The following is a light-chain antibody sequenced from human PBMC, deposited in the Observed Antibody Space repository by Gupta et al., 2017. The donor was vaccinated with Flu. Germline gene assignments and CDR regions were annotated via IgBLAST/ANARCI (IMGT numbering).Light chain of an antibody. J-gene: IGLJ2*01. CDR2: EGS. Sequence: QSALTQPASVSGSPGQSLTLSCTGTSSDVGSYNLVSWYQQHPGKAPKLMMYEGSKRPSGVSNRFSGSKSGNTASLTISGLQAEDEADYYCCSYAGSSTWVFGGGTKLTVL. V-gene: IGLV2-23*01. CDR3: CSYAGSSTWV. CDR1: SSDVGSYNL.